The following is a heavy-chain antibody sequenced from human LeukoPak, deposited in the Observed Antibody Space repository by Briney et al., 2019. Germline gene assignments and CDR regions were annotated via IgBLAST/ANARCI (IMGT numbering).Heavy chain of an antibody. CDR3: AKGHRSSSSFFDS. Sequence: GESLRLSCAAFSGFAMSWVRQAPGKGLEWVSAVNGRGDDTYYPDSVKGRFTISRDNSNNTLYLQMNSRRAEDTAVYYCAKGHRSSSSFFDSWGQGILVTVSS. CDR1: SGFA. V-gene: IGHV3-23*01. D-gene: IGHD6-19*01. CDR2: VNGRGDDT. J-gene: IGHJ4*02.